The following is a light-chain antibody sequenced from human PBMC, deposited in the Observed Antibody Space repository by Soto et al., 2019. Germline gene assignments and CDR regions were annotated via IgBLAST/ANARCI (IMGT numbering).Light chain of an antibody. CDR3: ASWDDSLNGLA. CDR1: SSNIGGNT. Sequence: HSVLTQPPSASGTPGQRVAISCSGSSSNIGGNTVTWYQQLPGTAPKLLIYSDNQRPAGVPDRFSGSKSGTSASLAISGLQAEDEADYYCASWDDSLNGLAFGGGTKLTVL. V-gene: IGLV1-44*01. J-gene: IGLJ2*01. CDR2: SDN.